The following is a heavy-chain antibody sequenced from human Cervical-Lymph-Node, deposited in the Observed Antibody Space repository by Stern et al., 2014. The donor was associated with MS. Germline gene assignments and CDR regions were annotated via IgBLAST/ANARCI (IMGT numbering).Heavy chain of an antibody. Sequence: EVQLVESWGGLVKPGGSLRLSCAASGFTFSTYSMNWVRQAPVKGLEWVSSISDTSSYIYYADPVKGRFTISRDNAKNSLYLQMNSLRAEDTAVYYCARDDGQLLKYGLDVWGQGTTVTVSS. CDR1: GFTFSTYS. CDR3: ARDDGQLLKYGLDV. CDR2: ISDTSSYI. J-gene: IGHJ6*02. D-gene: IGHD2-2*01. V-gene: IGHV3-21*06.